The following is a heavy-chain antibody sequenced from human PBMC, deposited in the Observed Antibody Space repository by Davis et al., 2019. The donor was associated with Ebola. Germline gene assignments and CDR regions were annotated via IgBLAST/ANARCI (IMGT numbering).Heavy chain of an antibody. V-gene: IGHV3-66*04. Sequence: GGSLRLSCAASGFSVRAPYMRWVRQAPGKLPVSVSLIYIGGRTYFTDSVKGRFTISRDNSKNTIYLQMNSLRAEDTAVYYCARHYVYDYYMGLDVWGQGTTVTVSS. CDR3: ARHYVYDYYMGLDV. CDR1: GFSVRAPY. D-gene: IGHD3-10*02. J-gene: IGHJ6*02. CDR2: IYIGGRT.